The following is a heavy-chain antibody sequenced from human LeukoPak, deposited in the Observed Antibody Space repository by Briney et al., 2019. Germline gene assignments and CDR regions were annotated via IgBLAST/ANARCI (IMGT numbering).Heavy chain of an antibody. CDR3: ARAYYSSGWANFDY. CDR1: GGSISSYY. V-gene: IGHV4-59*01. J-gene: IGHJ4*02. Sequence: SQTLSLTCTVSGGSISSYYWSWIRQPPGKGLEWIGYIYYSGSTNYNPSLKSRVTISVDTSKNQFSLKLSSATAADTAVYYCARAYYSSGWANFDYWGQGTLVTVSS. CDR2: IYYSGST. D-gene: IGHD6-19*01.